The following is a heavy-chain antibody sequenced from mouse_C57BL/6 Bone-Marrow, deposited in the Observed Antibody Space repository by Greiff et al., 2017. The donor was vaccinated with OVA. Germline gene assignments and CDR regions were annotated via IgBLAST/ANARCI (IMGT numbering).Heavy chain of an antibody. D-gene: IGHD2-5*01. CDR2: IRSKSSNYAT. V-gene: IGHV10-3*01. J-gene: IGHJ1*03. Sequence: EVQRVESGGGLVQPKGSLKLSCAASGFTFNTYAMHWVRQAPGKGLEWVARIRSKSSNYATYYADSVKDRFTISRDDSQSMLYLQMNNLKTEDTAMYYCVRMSNQGGYFDVWGTGTTVTVSS. CDR3: VRMSNQGGYFDV. CDR1: GFTFNTYA.